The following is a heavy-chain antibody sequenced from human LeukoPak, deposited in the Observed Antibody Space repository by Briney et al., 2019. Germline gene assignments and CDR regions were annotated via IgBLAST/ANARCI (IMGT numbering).Heavy chain of an antibody. Sequence: PGGSLRLSCAASGFTFSSYGMHWVRQAPGKGLEWVAVIWYDGSNKYYADSVKGQFTISRDNSKNTLYLQMNSLRAEDTAVYYCAKDGAGFWSGYRLVYYFDYWGQGTLVTVSS. CDR1: GFTFSSYG. D-gene: IGHD3-3*01. CDR3: AKDGAGFWSGYRLVYYFDY. J-gene: IGHJ4*02. V-gene: IGHV3-33*06. CDR2: IWYDGSNK.